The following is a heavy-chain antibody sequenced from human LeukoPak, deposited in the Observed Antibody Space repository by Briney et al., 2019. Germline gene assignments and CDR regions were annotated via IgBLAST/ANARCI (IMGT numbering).Heavy chain of an antibody. CDR3: ARDAFGVDKSPF. CDR1: GFTFSSYW. D-gene: IGHD3-3*01. CDR2: INSDGSTT. J-gene: IGHJ4*02. V-gene: IGHV3-74*01. Sequence: GGSLRLSCAASGFTFSSYWMHRVRQAPGKGLVWVSRINSDGSTTSYADSVKGRFTISRDNAKNTLYLQMNSLRDEDTAVYYCARDAFGVDKSPFWGQGTLVTVSS.